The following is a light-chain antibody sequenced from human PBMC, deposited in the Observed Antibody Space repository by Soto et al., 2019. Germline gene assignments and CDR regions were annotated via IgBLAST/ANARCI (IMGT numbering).Light chain of an antibody. V-gene: IGKV3-15*01. CDR3: QHYNNWPLT. J-gene: IGKJ4*01. CDR2: GAS. CDR1: QSVSNN. Sequence: EIVVTQSPATLSVSPGERATLSCRASQSVSNNLAWYMQKPGQAPRLLIYGASTRATGIPARFSGSWSGTEFTLTISSLQAEDFTVYYCQHYNNWPLTFGGGTKVEIK.